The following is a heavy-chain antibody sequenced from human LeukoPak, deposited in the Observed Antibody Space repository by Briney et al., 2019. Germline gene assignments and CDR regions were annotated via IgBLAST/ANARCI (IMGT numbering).Heavy chain of an antibody. D-gene: IGHD3-22*01. CDR2: ISGDGGSS. V-gene: IGHV3-43*02. CDR3: AKETYDSSGYDY. Sequence: GGSLRLSCAASGFTFDDYAMHWVRQAPGKGLEWVSLISGDGGSSYYADSVKGRFTISRDNSKNSLYLQMNSLRTEDTALYYCAKETYDSSGYDYWGQGTLVTVSS. J-gene: IGHJ4*02. CDR1: GFTFDDYA.